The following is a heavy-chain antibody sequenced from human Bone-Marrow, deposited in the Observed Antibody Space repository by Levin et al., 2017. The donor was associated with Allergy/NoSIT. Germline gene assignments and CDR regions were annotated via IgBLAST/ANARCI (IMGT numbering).Heavy chain of an antibody. D-gene: IGHD3-22*01. CDR2: MHSDGLT. Sequence: GGSLRLSCAASGFSVRDNFMSWVRQAPGKGLEWVSVMHSDGLTHHTDSVRGRFTISRDNTKNTMFLQMNSLRAEDTALYFCARLGDSSDHFPLYYYGMDVWGQGTTVTVSS. J-gene: IGHJ6*02. CDR3: ARLGDSSDHFPLYYYGMDV. V-gene: IGHV3-53*01. CDR1: GFSVRDNF.